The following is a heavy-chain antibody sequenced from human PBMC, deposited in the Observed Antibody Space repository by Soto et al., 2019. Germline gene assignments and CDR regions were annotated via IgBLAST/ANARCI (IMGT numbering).Heavy chain of an antibody. V-gene: IGHV4-61*01. CDR1: GDSVTRANAY. J-gene: IGHJ5*01. CDR3: AKLQPPGWIDA. D-gene: IGHD4-4*01. CDR2: LYNSGST. Sequence: QVRLQESGPGLVKHSKTLSLTCSVSGDSVTRANAYWIWLRQAPGKGLEWIGYLYNSGSTNYKPSLRSRVSLSLDTSKNQFSVNLTSVTTADSAIYYCAKLQPPGWIDALGHGTLVAVS.